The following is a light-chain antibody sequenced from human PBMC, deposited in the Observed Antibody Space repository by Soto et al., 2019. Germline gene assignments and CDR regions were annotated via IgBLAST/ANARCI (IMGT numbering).Light chain of an antibody. CDR2: DAS. CDR1: ETVGSNY. CDR3: HHYGSGVDT. V-gene: IGKV3-20*01. Sequence: EVVLTQSPGTLSLSPGERATLSCRASETVGSNYLAWYQQQPGQAPRLLIFDASTRDTGIPDRFSGSGSGTEFSLTISRLEPEDSAVYFCHHYGSGVDTFGQGTKLEI. J-gene: IGKJ2*01.